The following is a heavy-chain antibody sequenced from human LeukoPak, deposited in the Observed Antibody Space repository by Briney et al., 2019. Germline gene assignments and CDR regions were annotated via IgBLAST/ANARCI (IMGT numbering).Heavy chain of an antibody. CDR2: ISYSGSNT. V-gene: IGHV3-48*03. D-gene: IGHD2-2*01. J-gene: IGHJ6*02. CDR1: GFTFSSYV. CDR3: ARVGCSSCYDDYCDGIDV. Sequence: QPGGSLRLSCAASGFTFSSYVMNWVRQAPGKGLEWVSYISYSGSNTYYVDSVKGRFTISRDNAKNSLYLQMNSLRAEDTAVYYCARVGCSSCYDDYCDGIDVWGQGTTVTVSS.